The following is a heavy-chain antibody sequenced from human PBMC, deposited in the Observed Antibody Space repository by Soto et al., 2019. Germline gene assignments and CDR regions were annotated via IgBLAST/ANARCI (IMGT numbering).Heavy chain of an antibody. J-gene: IGHJ5*02. CDR2: ISSSSSTI. CDR1: GFTFSSYS. Sequence: GGSLRLSCAASGFTFSSYSMNWVRQAPGKGLEWVSYISSSSSTIYYADSVKGRFTISRDNAKNSLYLQMNGLRDEDTAVYYCARESRFLEWLSLNWFDPWGQGTLVTVSS. V-gene: IGHV3-48*02. D-gene: IGHD3-3*01. CDR3: ARESRFLEWLSLNWFDP.